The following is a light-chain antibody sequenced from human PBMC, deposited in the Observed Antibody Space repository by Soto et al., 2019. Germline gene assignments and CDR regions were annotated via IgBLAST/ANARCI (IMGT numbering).Light chain of an antibody. J-gene: IGKJ5*01. Sequence: EIVLTQSPGTLSLSPGERATLSCRASQSVSSNSLAWYQQKPGQAPRLLIFGASTRAADIPDRFSGSGSGTDFTLTISRLEPEDFAVYSCQHYGSSPPITFGQGTRLEIK. CDR2: GAS. CDR3: QHYGSSPPIT. CDR1: QSVSSNS. V-gene: IGKV3-20*01.